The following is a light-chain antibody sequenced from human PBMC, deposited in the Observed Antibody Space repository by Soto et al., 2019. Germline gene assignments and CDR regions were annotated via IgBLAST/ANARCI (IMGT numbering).Light chain of an antibody. J-gene: IGKJ2*01. V-gene: IGKV1-5*01. CDR1: HNIGSW. CDR2: GAS. CDR3: QQYDSYPYT. Sequence: DIQMTQSPSTLSASVGDRVTITCRASHNIGSWLAWYQQKPGKAPNLLIYGASSLQSGVTSRFSGSGFGTEFTLTISSLQPDDFATYHCQQYDSYPYTFGQGTKLEIK.